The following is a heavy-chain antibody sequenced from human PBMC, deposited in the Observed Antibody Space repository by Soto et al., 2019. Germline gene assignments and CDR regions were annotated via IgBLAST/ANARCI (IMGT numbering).Heavy chain of an antibody. CDR2: IWYDGSNK. D-gene: IGHD5-18*01. CDR3: AREGYSYGYETRYYFDY. CDR1: GFTFSSYG. Sequence: GGSLRLSCAASGFTFSSYGMHWVRQAPGKGLEWVAVIWYDGSNKYYADSVKGRFTISRENSKNKLYLQMNSLRAEDTAVYYCAREGYSYGYETRYYFDYWGQGTLVTVSS. V-gene: IGHV3-33*01. J-gene: IGHJ4*02.